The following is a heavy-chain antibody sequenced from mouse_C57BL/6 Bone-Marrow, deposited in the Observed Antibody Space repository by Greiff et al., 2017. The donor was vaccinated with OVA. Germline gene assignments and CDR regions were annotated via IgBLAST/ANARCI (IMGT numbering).Heavy chain of an antibody. CDR2: ISDGGSYT. CDR1: GFTFSSYA. J-gene: IGHJ3*01. CDR3: AREQRPFAY. D-gene: IGHD2-12*01. V-gene: IGHV5-4*01. Sequence: EVKLMESGGGLVKPGGSLKLSCAASGFTFSSYAMSWVRQTPEKRLEWVATISDGGSYTYYPDNVKGRFTISRDNAKNNLYLQMSHLKSEDTAMYYCAREQRPFAYWGQGTLVTVSA.